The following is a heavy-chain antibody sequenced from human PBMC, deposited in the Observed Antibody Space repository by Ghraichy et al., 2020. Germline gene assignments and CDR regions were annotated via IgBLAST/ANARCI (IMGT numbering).Heavy chain of an antibody. Sequence: GSLRLSCAASGFTFGSSWMHWVRQAPGKGLVWVSHISSDERTTNYADSVKGRFTISRDNAKNTLYLQMNSLRAEDTALYYCVRSNGYLDYWGQGNLVTVSS. J-gene: IGHJ4*02. D-gene: IGHD3-22*01. CDR3: VRSNGYLDY. CDR2: ISSDERTT. V-gene: IGHV3-74*01. CDR1: GFTFGSSW.